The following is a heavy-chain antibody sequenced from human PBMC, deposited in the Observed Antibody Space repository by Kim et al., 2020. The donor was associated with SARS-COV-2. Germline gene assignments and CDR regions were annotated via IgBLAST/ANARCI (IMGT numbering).Heavy chain of an antibody. J-gene: IGHJ3*01. CDR3: AKCYHGYGNDPFDS. CDR1: GFTFENYA. Sequence: GGSLRLSCVASGFTFENYAMTWVRQAPGKGLEWVSYVSGGGAKTFYADSVKGRFTISRDISRETLYLQMNSLRAEDTAVYFCAKCYHGYGNDPFDSWGQGTLVTVSS. CDR2: VSGGGAKT. V-gene: IGHV3-23*01. D-gene: IGHD5-12*01.